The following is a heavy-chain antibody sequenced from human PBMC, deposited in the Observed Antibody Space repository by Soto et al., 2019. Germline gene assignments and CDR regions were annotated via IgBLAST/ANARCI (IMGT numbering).Heavy chain of an antibody. J-gene: IGHJ6*03. CDR1: GYTFTSYD. CDR3: ARVSYCSGGSCYSNYYYYMDV. D-gene: IGHD2-15*01. CDR2: MNPNSGNT. V-gene: IGHV1-8*01. Sequence: ASVKVSCKASGYTFTSYDINWVRQATGQGLEWMGWMNPNSGNTGYAQKFQGRVTMTRNTSISTAYMELSSLRSEDTAVYYCARVSYCSGGSCYSNYYYYMDVWGKGTTVTVSS.